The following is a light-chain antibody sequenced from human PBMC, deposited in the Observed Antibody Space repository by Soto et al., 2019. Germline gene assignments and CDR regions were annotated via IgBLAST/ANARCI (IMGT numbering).Light chain of an antibody. Sequence: QTAVTQEPSLTVSPGGTVTLPCASSAGAVTSAYYTNWLQQKPGQAPRALIYSTSEKHSWTPARFSGSLLGGKAALTLSAAQPEDEADYDCLLYYGGAQVLFGGGTQLTVL. CDR1: AGAVTSAYY. CDR2: STS. J-gene: IGLJ2*01. CDR3: LLYYGGAQVL. V-gene: IGLV7-43*01.